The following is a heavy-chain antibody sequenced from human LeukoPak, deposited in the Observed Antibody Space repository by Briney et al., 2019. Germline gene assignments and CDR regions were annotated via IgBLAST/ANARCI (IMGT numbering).Heavy chain of an antibody. CDR2: IIPIFGTA. D-gene: IGHD6-13*01. CDR3: AGDAIAAVYDAFDI. J-gene: IGHJ3*02. CDR1: GYTFTGYY. Sequence: SVKVSCKASGYTFTGYYMHWVRQAPGQGLEWMGRIIPIFGTANYAQKFQGRVTITTDESTSTAYMELSSLRSEDTAVYYCAGDAIAAVYDAFDIWGQGTMVTVSS. V-gene: IGHV1-69*05.